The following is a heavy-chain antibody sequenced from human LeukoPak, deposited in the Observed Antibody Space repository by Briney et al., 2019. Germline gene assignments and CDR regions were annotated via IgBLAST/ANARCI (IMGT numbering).Heavy chain of an antibody. Sequence: SETLSLTCTVSGGSISSYYWSWIRQPPGKGLDWIGYIYYSGSTNYNPSLKSRVTMSVDTSKNQFSLKLSSVTAADTAVYYCARVPISTTARGYFDYWGQGTLVTVSS. D-gene: IGHD4-17*01. CDR2: IYYSGST. CDR1: GGSISSYY. V-gene: IGHV4-59*08. CDR3: ARVPISTTARGYFDY. J-gene: IGHJ4*02.